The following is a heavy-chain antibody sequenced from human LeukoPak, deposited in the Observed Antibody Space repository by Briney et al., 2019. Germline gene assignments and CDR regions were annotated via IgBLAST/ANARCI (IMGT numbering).Heavy chain of an antibody. D-gene: IGHD3-22*01. CDR3: AKDVNYYYDSSGYYDY. V-gene: IGHV3-30*18. Sequence: LGGSLRLSCAASGFTFSSYGMHWVRQAPGKGLEWVAVISYDGSNKYYADSVKGRFTISRDNSKNTLYLQMNSLRAEDTAVYYCAKDVNYYYDSSGYYDYWGQGTLVTVSS. CDR2: ISYDGSNK. CDR1: GFTFSSYG. J-gene: IGHJ4*02.